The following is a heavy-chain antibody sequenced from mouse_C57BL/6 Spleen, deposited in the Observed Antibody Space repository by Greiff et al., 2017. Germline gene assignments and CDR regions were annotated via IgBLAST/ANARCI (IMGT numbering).Heavy chain of an antibody. V-gene: IGHV5-4*01. CDR1: GFTFSSYA. CDR3: ARDRKRGPFDY. Sequence: EVNVVESGGGLVKPGGSLKLSCAASGFTFSSYAMSWVRQTPEKRLEWVATISDGGSYTYYPDNVKGRFTISRDNAKNNLYLQMSHLKSEDTAMYYCARDRKRGPFDYWGQGTTLTVSS. CDR2: ISDGGSYT. J-gene: IGHJ2*01.